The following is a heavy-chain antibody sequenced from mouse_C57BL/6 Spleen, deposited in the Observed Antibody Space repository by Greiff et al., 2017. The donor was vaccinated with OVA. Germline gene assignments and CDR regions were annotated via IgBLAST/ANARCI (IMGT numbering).Heavy chain of an antibody. CDR2: INPSNGGP. Sequence: QVQLQQPGTELVKPGASVKLSCKASGYTFTSYWMHWVKPRPGQGLEWIGNINPSNGGPNYNEKFKSKATLTVDKSSSTAYMQRSSLTSEDSAVYYCARSAQATDYAMDYWGQGTSVTVSS. D-gene: IGHD3-2*02. J-gene: IGHJ4*01. CDR3: ARSAQATDYAMDY. V-gene: IGHV1-53*01. CDR1: GYTFTSYW.